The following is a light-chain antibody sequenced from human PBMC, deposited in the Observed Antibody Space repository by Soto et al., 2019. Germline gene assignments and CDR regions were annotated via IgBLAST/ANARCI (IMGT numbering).Light chain of an antibody. CDR3: ISYKSSSTNV. Sequence: QSALTQPASVSGSPGQSITISCTGTSGDVGGYNSVSWYQHHPGKAPKLLLYDVGDRLSGVSFRFSGSKSVNTASLTISGLQAAYEDEYYCISYKSSSTNVFGTGTKLTVL. V-gene: IGLV2-14*03. CDR1: SGDVGGYNS. CDR2: DVG. J-gene: IGLJ1*01.